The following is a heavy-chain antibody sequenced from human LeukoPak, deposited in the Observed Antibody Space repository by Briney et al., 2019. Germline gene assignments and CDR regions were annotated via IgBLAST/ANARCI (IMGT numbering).Heavy chain of an antibody. CDR1: GYSFTSYW. CDR2: IYPGDSDT. D-gene: IGHD6-13*01. CDR3: ARRVYSSNYYYYMDV. Sequence: GESLKISCKGSGYSFTSYWIGWVRQMPGKGLEWMGIIYPGDSDTRYSPSFQGQVTISADKSVSTAYLQWSSLKASDTAMYYCARRVYSSNYYYYMDVWGKGTTVTVSS. V-gene: IGHV5-51*01. J-gene: IGHJ6*03.